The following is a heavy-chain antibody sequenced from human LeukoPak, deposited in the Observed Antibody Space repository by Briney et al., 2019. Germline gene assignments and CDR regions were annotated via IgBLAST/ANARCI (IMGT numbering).Heavy chain of an antibody. CDR1: GYTFSSYS. CDR2: ISGSGGST. J-gene: IGHJ3*02. D-gene: IGHD4-23*01. CDR3: AGSPTVDAAFDI. V-gene: IGHV3-23*01. Sequence: GGSLRLSCTASGYTFSSYSMTWVRQAPGKGLEWVSSISGSGGSTYYADSVRGRFTVSRDNSRNTLALQMSSLRAEDTAVYYCAGSPTVDAAFDIWGQGTMVTVSS.